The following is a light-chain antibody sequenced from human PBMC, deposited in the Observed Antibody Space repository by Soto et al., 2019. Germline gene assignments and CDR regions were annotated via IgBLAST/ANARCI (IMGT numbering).Light chain of an antibody. V-gene: IGLV2-8*01. J-gene: IGLJ1*01. CDR3: SSYASSSNG. Sequence: QSVLPKLPSASGSPGQSVAISCTGTSSDVGGYNYVSWYQQHPGKAPKLMIYEVNKRPSGVPDRFSGSKSGNTASLTVSGLQAEDEADYYCSSYASSSNGFGTGTRAPS. CDR1: SSDVGGYNY. CDR2: EVN.